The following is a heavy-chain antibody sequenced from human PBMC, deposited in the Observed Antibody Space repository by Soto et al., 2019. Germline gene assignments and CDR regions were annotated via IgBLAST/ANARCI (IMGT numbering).Heavy chain of an antibody. V-gene: IGHV3-48*02. Sequence: GGSLRLSCAASGFTFSSYSMNWVRQAPGKGLEWVSYISSSSSTIYYADAVKGRLTISRDNAKNSLYLQMNSLRDEDTAVYYFARDLLRLGESSDYYYGMDVWGQGTTVTVSS. CDR1: GFTFSSYS. CDR2: ISSSSSTI. J-gene: IGHJ6*02. CDR3: ARDLLRLGESSDYYYGMDV. D-gene: IGHD3-16*02.